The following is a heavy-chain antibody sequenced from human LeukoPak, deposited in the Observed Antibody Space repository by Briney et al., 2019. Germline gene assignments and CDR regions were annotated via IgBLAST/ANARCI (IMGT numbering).Heavy chain of an antibody. CDR1: GFTFSDYY. V-gene: IGHV3-11*04. D-gene: IGHD2-8*01. CDR3: ARGRIVLMLYALMGDWFDP. J-gene: IGHJ5*02. Sequence: GGSLRLSCAASGFTFSDYYMSWIRQAPGKGLEWVSYIGSSGSAIYYADSVKGRFTISRDNAKNSLYLQMNSLRADDTAVYYCARGRIVLMLYALMGDWFDPWGQGTLVTVSS. CDR2: IGSSGSAI.